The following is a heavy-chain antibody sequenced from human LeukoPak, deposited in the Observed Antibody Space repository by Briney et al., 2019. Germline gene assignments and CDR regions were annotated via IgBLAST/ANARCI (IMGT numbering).Heavy chain of an antibody. CDR2: IYSGGST. D-gene: IGHD2-15*01. Sequence: GGTLRLSCAASGFTVSSNYMSWVRQAPGKGLEWVSVIYSGGSTYYADSVKGRFTISRHNSKNTLYLQMNSLRAEDTAVYYCARPLAPYCSGGSCYSSRGAFDIWGQGTMVTVSS. V-gene: IGHV3-53*04. CDR1: GFTVSSNY. J-gene: IGHJ3*02. CDR3: ARPLAPYCSGGSCYSSRGAFDI.